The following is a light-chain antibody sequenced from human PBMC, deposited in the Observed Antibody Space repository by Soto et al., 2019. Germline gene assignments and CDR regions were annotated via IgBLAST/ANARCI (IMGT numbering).Light chain of an antibody. CDR2: ATS. Sequence: EIVLTQSPGTLSLSPGERATLSCRASQSVSSSYLAWYQQKPGQAPRLLIYATSSRAPGIPDRFSGSGSGTDFTLTISRLEPEDFAVYYCQQYGSSPLTFGPGTKVDIK. V-gene: IGKV3-20*01. J-gene: IGKJ3*01. CDR1: QSVSSSY. CDR3: QQYGSSPLT.